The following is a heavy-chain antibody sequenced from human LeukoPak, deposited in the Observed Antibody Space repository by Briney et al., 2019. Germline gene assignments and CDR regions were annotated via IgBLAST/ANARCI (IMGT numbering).Heavy chain of an antibody. D-gene: IGHD1-20*01. J-gene: IGHJ4*02. V-gene: IGHV3-21*01. Sequence: GGSLRLSCTASGFTLRLMNWVRQAARKAPEWVSSISTSSSHIYYADSLKGRFTVSRDNAKSSLYLQMNNLRAEDTAVYYCARDDNWNDKPFDLWGQGTLVTVSS. CDR3: ARDDNWNDKPFDL. CDR2: ISTSSSHI. CDR1: GFTLRL.